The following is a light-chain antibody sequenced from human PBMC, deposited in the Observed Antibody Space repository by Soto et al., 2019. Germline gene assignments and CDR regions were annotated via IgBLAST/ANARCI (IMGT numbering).Light chain of an antibody. CDR3: ATWDDSRIGV. J-gene: IGLJ1*01. V-gene: IGLV1-44*01. CDR2: TNK. Sequence: QSVLTQPPSASGTPGQRITISCSGDSSNIESHAVNWYQQLPGTAPKLLITTNKQRPSGVPDRFSGSKSGASASLAISGLQSEDEATYYCATWDDSRIGVFGTGTKGTVL. CDR1: SSNIESHA.